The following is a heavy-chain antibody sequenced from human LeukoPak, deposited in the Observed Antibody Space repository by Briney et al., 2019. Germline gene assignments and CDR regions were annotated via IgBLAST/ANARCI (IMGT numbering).Heavy chain of an antibody. J-gene: IGHJ4*02. V-gene: IGHV4-59*01. D-gene: IGHD3-22*01. CDR1: GGLINSFY. Sequence: SETLSLTCSVSGGLINSFYWSWIRQPPGKGLEWIGYIYNSGSTKYNPSLKSRVTISLDTSKNQFSLRLSSVTAADTAVYFCARHNYYDSSGFYTNHFDYWGQGTLVTVSS. CDR2: IYNSGST. CDR3: ARHNYYDSSGFYTNHFDY.